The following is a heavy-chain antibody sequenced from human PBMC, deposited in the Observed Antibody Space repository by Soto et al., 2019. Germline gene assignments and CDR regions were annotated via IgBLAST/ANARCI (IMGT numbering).Heavy chain of an antibody. CDR3: AKVWSPSTVTRKASSDWFDP. J-gene: IGHJ5*02. V-gene: IGHV3-30*18. CDR1: GFTFSSYG. CDR2: ISYDGSNK. Sequence: QVQLVESGGGVVQPGRSLRLSCAASGFTFSSYGMHWVRQAPGKGLEWVAVISYDGSNKYYADSVKGRFTISRDNSKNTLYLQMNSLRAEDTAVYYCAKVWSPSTVTRKASSDWFDPWGQGTLVTVSS. D-gene: IGHD4-17*01.